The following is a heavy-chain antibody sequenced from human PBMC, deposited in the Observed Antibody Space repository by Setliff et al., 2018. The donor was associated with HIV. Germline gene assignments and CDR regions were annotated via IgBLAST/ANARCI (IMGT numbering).Heavy chain of an antibody. CDR2: FYYTGST. CDR3: ARRPLFGVVIASVAKMEFDY. Sequence: SETLSLTCTVSAASIRSHYWSWIRQSPGKGLEWIGNFYYTGSTDYNPSLKSRVITSIDKSKNQFSLKIDSVTAADTAVYYCARRPLFGVVIASVAKMEFDYWGQGTLVTVSS. J-gene: IGHJ4*02. CDR1: AASIRSHY. V-gene: IGHV4-59*11. D-gene: IGHD3-3*01.